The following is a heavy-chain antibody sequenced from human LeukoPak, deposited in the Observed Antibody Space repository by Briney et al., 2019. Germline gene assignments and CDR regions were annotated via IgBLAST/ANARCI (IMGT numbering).Heavy chain of an antibody. CDR3: ARSPPYSGFDY. V-gene: IGHV4-59*01. CDR1: GGSIRTNY. CDR2: IYYSGST. D-gene: IGHD5-12*01. J-gene: IGHJ4*02. Sequence: SETLSLTCTVSGGSIRTNYWSWIRQPPGKGLEWIGYIYYSGSTYYNPSLQSRVTISVDTSKNQFSLKLSSVTAADTAVYYCARSPPYSGFDYWGQGTLVTVSS.